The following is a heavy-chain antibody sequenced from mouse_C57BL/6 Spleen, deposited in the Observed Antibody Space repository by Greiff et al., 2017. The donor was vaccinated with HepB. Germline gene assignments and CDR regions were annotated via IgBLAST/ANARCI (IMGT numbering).Heavy chain of an antibody. CDR1: GYTFTSYW. J-gene: IGHJ2*01. CDR3: ARGQSLFDY. CDR2: IDPSDSYT. V-gene: IGHV1-69*01. D-gene: IGHD6-1*01. Sequence: QVQLQQPGAELVMPGASVKLSCKASGYTFTSYWMHWVKQRPGQGLEWIGEIDPSDSYTNYNQKFKGKSTLTVDKSSSTAYMQLSSLTSEDSAVYYCARGQSLFDYWGQGTTLTVSS.